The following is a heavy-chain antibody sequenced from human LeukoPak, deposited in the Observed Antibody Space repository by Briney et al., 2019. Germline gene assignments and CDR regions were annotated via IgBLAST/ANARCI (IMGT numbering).Heavy chain of an antibody. CDR1: GFTVSSNY. V-gene: IGHV3-53*01. J-gene: IGHJ4*02. CDR2: IYSGGST. D-gene: IGHD1-1*01. CDR3: ARGPAGYN. Sequence: GGSLRLSCAASGFTVSSNYMSWVCQAPGKGLEWVSVIYSGGSTDYADSVKGRFTISRDNLKNTLYLQMNSLRAEDTAVYYCARGPAGYNWGQGTLVTFSS.